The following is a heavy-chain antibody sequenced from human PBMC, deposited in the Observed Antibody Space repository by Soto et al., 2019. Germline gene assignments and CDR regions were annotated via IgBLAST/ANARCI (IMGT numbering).Heavy chain of an antibody. V-gene: IGHV1-2*02. J-gene: IGHJ6*02. D-gene: IGHD1-1*01. Sequence: GASVKVSCKASGYTFTGYYMHWVRQAPGQGLEWMGWINPNSGGTNYAQKFQGRVTMTRDTSISTAYMELSRLRSDDTAVYYCATPRGTLAYGMDVWGQGTTVTVSS. CDR1: GYTFTGYY. CDR2: INPNSGGT. CDR3: ATPRGTLAYGMDV.